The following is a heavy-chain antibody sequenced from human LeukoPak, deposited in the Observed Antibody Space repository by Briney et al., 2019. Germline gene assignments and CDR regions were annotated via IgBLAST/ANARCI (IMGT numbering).Heavy chain of an antibody. CDR1: GGSFSGYY. V-gene: IGHV4-34*01. Sequence: SETLSLTCAVYGGSFSGYYWSWIRQPPGKGLEWIGEINHSGSTNCNPSLKSRVTISVDTSKNQFSLKLSSVTAADTAVYYCARGGLLVPAAARFFDYWGQGTLVTVSS. J-gene: IGHJ4*02. D-gene: IGHD2-2*01. CDR3: ARGGLLVPAAARFFDY. CDR2: INHSGST.